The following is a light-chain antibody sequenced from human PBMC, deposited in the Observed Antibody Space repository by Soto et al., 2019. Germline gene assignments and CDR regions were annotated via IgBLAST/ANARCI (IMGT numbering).Light chain of an antibody. CDR3: SSYTSSSTWV. V-gene: IGLV2-14*01. J-gene: IGLJ3*02. CDR2: EVS. CDR1: SSDVGGYNY. Sequence: QSVLTQPASVSGSPGPSITISCTGPSSDVGGYNYVSWYQQHPGKAPKLMIYEVSNRPSGVSNRFSGSKSGNTASLTISGLQAEYEADYYCSSYTSSSTWVVGGGTKLTVL.